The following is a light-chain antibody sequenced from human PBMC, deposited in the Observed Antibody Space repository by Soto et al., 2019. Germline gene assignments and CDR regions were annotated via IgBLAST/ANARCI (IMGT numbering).Light chain of an antibody. Sequence: AIQMTQSPSSLSASVGDRVTITCRASQGIRNDLGWFQQKPGKAPKLLIYDASNLQSGVPSRFTGSGSGTDFTLTISSLQPEDFATYYCLQDYTYPRTFGQGTKVEIK. CDR2: DAS. V-gene: IGKV1-6*01. CDR3: LQDYTYPRT. CDR1: QGIRND. J-gene: IGKJ1*01.